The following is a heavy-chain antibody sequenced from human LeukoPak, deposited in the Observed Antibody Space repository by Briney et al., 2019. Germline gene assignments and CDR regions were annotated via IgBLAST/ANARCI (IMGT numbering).Heavy chain of an antibody. CDR2: IYYSGGT. J-gene: IGHJ6*02. CDR1: GGSISSTTYY. D-gene: IGHD6-25*01. V-gene: IGHV4-39*01. Sequence: SETLSLTCTVSGGSISSTTYYWGWIRQPPGKGLEWIGTIYYSGGTYYNPSLKSRVTISADMSQNQFSLKLNSVTAADTAVYYCGIQPLYSSDHYYSYGMYVWGQGTTVTVSS. CDR3: GIQPLYSSDHYYSYGMYV.